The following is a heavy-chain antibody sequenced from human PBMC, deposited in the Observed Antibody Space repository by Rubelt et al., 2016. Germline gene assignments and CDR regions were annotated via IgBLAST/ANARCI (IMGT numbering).Heavy chain of an antibody. Sequence: GGTTDYAAPVKGRFTISRDDSKNTQYLQMNSLKTEDTAVYYCTTDSSGWESFDYWGQGTLVTVSS. D-gene: IGHD6-19*01. CDR3: TTDSSGWESFDY. V-gene: IGHV3-15*01. CDR2: GGTT. J-gene: IGHJ4*02.